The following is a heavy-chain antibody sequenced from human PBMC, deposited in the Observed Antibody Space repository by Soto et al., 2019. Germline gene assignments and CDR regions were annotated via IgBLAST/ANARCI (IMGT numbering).Heavy chain of an antibody. Sequence: SETLSLTCTVSGGSISSGSYYWGWIRQPPGKGLEWIGSINYSGSTYYNPSLESRVTISVDTSKNQFSLKLSSVTAADTALYYCARHIPMTSTNIGGWFDPWGQGTLVTVSS. J-gene: IGHJ5*02. D-gene: IGHD2-2*01. V-gene: IGHV4-39*01. CDR3: ARHIPMTSTNIGGWFDP. CDR2: INYSGST. CDR1: GGSISSGSYY.